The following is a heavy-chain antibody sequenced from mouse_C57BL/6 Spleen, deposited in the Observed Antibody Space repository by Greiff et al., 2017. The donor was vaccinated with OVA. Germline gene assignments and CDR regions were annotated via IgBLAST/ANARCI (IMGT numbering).Heavy chain of an antibody. CDR3: TREGGDYAWFAY. CDR1: GFPFSSYA. V-gene: IGHV5-9-1*02. D-gene: IGHD2-4*01. J-gene: IGHJ3*01. CDR2: ISSGGDYI. Sequence: DVMLVESGEGLVKPGGSLKLSCAASGFPFSSYAMSWVRQTPEKRLEWVAYISSGGDYIYYADTVKGRFTISRDNARNTLYLQMSSLKSEDTAMYYCTREGGDYAWFAYWGQGTLVTVSA.